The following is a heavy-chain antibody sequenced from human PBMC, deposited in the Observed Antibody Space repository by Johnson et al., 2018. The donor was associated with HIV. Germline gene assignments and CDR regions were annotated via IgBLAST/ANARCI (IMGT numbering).Heavy chain of an antibody. CDR3: AKGVSKSLDAFEI. Sequence: QVQLVESGGGVVQPGRSLRLSCAASGFTFSSYGMHWVRQAPGKGLEWVAVIWYDGSNKYYADSVKGRFTISRDNSKNTLYLQMNSLSAADTAVYYCAKGVSKSLDAFEIWGQGTMVTVSS. J-gene: IGHJ3*02. D-gene: IGHD3-10*01. V-gene: IGHV3-33*06. CDR2: IWYDGSNK. CDR1: GFTFSSYG.